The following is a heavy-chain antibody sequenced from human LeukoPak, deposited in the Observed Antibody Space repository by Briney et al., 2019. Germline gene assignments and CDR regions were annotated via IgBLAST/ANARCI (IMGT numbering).Heavy chain of an antibody. CDR1: GFTFTTAW. CDR3: AKDAAGPEY. D-gene: IGHD6-13*01. Sequence: GGSLRLSCAASGFTFTTAWMSWVRQAPGKGLEWVSGISASGGDTWYPDSVKGRFTISRDNSKNTLFLQMNSLRVEDTAIYYCAKDAAGPEYWGQGTRVTVSS. J-gene: IGHJ4*02. V-gene: IGHV3-23*01. CDR2: ISASGGDT.